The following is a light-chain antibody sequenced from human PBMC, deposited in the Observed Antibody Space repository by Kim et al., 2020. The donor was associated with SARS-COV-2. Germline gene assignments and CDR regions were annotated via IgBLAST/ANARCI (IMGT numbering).Light chain of an antibody. J-gene: IGKJ4*01. Sequence: VSPGEGATRSCRASQSVSSNLAWYRQTPGQAPRFLIYAASTRATGIPGRFSGSGSGTEFTLTISSLQSEDFAVYYCQQYDNWPLTFGGGTKVDIK. CDR1: QSVSSN. V-gene: IGKV3-15*01. CDR3: QQYDNWPLT. CDR2: AAS.